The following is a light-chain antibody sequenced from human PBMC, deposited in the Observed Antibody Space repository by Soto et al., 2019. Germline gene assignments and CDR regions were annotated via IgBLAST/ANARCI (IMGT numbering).Light chain of an antibody. CDR2: EDS. J-gene: IGLJ3*02. CDR3: CSYAGSATL. V-gene: IGLV2-23*01. Sequence: QSVLTQPASVSGSPGQSITISCTGTRSDVRNYVVSWYQQHPGKAPKVLIYEDSERPSGVSDRFSGSKSGSTASLTISGLQAEDEADYYCCSYAGSATLFGGGTKLTVL. CDR1: RSDVRNYV.